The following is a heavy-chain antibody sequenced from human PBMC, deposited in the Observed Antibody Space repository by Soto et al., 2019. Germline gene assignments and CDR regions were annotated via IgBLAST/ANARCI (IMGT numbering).Heavy chain of an antibody. D-gene: IGHD6-19*01. V-gene: IGHV3-30*04. CDR3: ARDLVRGYSSGWFDY. J-gene: IGHJ4*02. CDR1: GFTFSSYA. Sequence: QVQLVESGGGVVQPGRSLRLSCAASGFTFSSYAMHWVRQAPGKGLEWVAVISYDGRNKYYADSVKGRFTISRDNSKNTLYLQMNSLRAEDTAVYYCARDLVRGYSSGWFDYWGQGTLVTVSS. CDR2: ISYDGRNK.